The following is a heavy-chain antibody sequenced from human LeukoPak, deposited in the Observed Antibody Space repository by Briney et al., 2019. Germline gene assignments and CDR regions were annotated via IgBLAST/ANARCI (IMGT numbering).Heavy chain of an antibody. CDR1: GFTFSSFW. D-gene: IGHD5-18*01. CDR3: ARGSGYSYGRDY. CDR2: IKQDGSDK. J-gene: IGHJ4*02. Sequence: GGSLRLSCAASGFTFSSFWMTWVRQAPGKGLEWVANIKQDGSDKYYVDSVKGRFTISRDNAKNSLYLQMNSLRAEDTAVYYCARGSGYSYGRDYWGQGTLLTVSS. V-gene: IGHV3-7*01.